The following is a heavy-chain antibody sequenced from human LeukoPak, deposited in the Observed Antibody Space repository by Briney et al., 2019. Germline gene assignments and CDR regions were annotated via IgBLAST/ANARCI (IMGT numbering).Heavy chain of an antibody. J-gene: IGHJ4*02. CDR1: GYPFTTYG. Sequence: ASVKVSCKASGYPFTTYGISWVRQAPGQGLEWMGWISAYNGNTKYTQKLQGRVTMTTDTSTTTAYMELRSLRSDDTAVYYCARGDYGDYGKVWGQGTLVTVSS. CDR2: ISAYNGNT. D-gene: IGHD4-17*01. CDR3: ARGDYGDYGKV. V-gene: IGHV1-18*01.